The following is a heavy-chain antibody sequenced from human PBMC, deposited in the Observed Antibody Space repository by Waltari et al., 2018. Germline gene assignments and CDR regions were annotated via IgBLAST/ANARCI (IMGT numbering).Heavy chain of an antibody. J-gene: IGHJ4*02. CDR3: ARHSGSYYNDY. V-gene: IGHV4-38-2*01. CDR2: IYHSGST. CDR1: GYSISSGYY. D-gene: IGHD1-26*01. Sequence: QVQLQESGPGLVKPSETLSLTCAVSGYSISSGYYWGWIWQPPGKGLEWIGSIYHSGSTYYNPSLKSRVTISVDTSKNQFSLKLSSVTAADTAVYYCARHSGSYYNDYWGQGTLVTVSS.